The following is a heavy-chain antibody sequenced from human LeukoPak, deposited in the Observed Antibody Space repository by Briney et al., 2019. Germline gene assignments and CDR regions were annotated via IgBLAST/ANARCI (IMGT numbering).Heavy chain of an antibody. CDR2: ISNSGFYI. CDR3: VTDGASDI. Sequence: GGSLRLSCAASGFTLSSYTTNWGRQAPGEGLEWVSSISNSGFYIYYADSVKGRFVVSGDNANNSLYLQMNSLRDEDTAVYYCVTDGASDIWGQGTMVTVSS. CDR1: GFTLSSYT. J-gene: IGHJ3*02. V-gene: IGHV3-21*01.